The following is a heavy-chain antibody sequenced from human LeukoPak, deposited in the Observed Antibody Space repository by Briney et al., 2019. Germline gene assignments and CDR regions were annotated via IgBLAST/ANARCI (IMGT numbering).Heavy chain of an antibody. Sequence: PGGALRLSCTVSGFTFCDDTMRSVRQAPGKGLEWVGFIRSEAYGGTTEYAASVKGRFTIARDDSKSIAYLQMNSLKPEDTAMYYCARDGCGSTSCYPVFDFWGQGTLVTVSS. CDR2: IRSEAYGGTT. CDR3: ARDGCGSTSCYPVFDF. D-gene: IGHD2-2*01. CDR1: GFTFCDDT. V-gene: IGHV3-49*04. J-gene: IGHJ4*02.